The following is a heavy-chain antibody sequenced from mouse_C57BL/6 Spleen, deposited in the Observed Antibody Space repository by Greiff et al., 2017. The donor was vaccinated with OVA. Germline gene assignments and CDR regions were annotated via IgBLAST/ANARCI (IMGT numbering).Heavy chain of an antibody. V-gene: IGHV2-9-1*01. CDR3: ASIYYDYGYYFDY. CDR2: IWTGGGT. CDR1: GFSFTSYA. Sequence: QVQLKESGPGLVAPSQRLSITCTVSGFSFTSYAISWVRQPPGKGLEWLGVIWTGGGTNYNSALKSRLSISKDNSKSQVFLKMNSLQTDDTARYYCASIYYDYGYYFDYWGQGTTLTGSS. J-gene: IGHJ2*01. D-gene: IGHD2-4*01.